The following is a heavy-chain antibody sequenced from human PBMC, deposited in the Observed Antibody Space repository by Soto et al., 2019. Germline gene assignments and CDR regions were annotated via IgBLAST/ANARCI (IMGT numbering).Heavy chain of an antibody. D-gene: IGHD6-6*01. J-gene: IGHJ4*02. CDR2: IYWNDDK. Sequence: EPGPKPGNPKQSLTLDCSFSWFSLNTNKGGVGWIRQPPGKALEWLALIYWNDDKRYSPSLKSRLTITKDTSKNQVVLTMTNMDPVDTATYYCAHSSSSEPFNDIIDYWGQGTLVTVSS. CDR1: WFSLNTNKGG. CDR3: AHSSSSEPFNDIIDY. V-gene: IGHV2-5*01.